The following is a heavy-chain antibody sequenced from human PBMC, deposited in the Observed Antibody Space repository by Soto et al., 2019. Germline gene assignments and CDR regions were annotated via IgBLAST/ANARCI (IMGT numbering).Heavy chain of an antibody. D-gene: IGHD3-3*01. CDR1: GYTFTGYY. Sequence: ASVKVSCKASGYTFTGYYMHWVRQAPGQGLEWMGWINPNSGGTNYAQKFQGWVTMTRDTSISTAYMELSRLRSDDTAVYYCARNQGGSGHYYYYYGMDVWGQGTTVTVSS. CDR2: INPNSGGT. J-gene: IGHJ6*02. CDR3: ARNQGGSGHYYYYYGMDV. V-gene: IGHV1-2*04.